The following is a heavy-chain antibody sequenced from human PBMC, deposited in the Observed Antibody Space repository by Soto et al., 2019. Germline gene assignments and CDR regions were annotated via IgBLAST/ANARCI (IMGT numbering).Heavy chain of an antibody. CDR3: ARDEEWKQQLTYYYYGMDG. J-gene: IGHJ6*02. CDR2: IWYDGSNK. V-gene: IGHV3-33*01. Sequence: PGGSLRLSCAASGFTFSSYGMHWVRQAPGKGLEWVAVIWYDGSNKYYADSVKGRFTISRDNSKNTLYLQMNSLRAEDTAVYYCARDEEWKQQLTYYYYGMDGWGQGTTVTVSS. CDR1: GFTFSSYG. D-gene: IGHD6-13*01.